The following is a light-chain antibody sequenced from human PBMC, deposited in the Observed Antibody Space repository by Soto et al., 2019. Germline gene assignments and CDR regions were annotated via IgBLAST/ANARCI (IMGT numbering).Light chain of an antibody. CDR3: AAWDDSLSGVV. Sequence: QSVLTQSPSASGTPGQRVTLSCSGGSSNIGSNYVYWYQQLPGTAPKLLIYRNNQRPSGVPDRLSGSKSDTSGSLAISGLRSEDEADYYCAAWDDSLSGVVFGGGTKLTVL. J-gene: IGLJ2*01. V-gene: IGLV1-47*01. CDR1: SSNIGSNY. CDR2: RNN.